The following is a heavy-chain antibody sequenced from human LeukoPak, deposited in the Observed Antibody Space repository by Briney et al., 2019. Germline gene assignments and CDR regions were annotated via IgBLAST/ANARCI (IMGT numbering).Heavy chain of an antibody. J-gene: IGHJ6*02. V-gene: IGHV3-7*01. CDR2: IRRDGSEK. Sequence: GGSLRLSCAASGFTFSNYWMTWVRQAPGKGLEWVANIRRDGSEKYYVDSVKGRFTISRDNAQNSPYLRMNSLRAEDTAVYYCARDEHQLGSYYYGMDVWGQGTTVTVSS. D-gene: IGHD3-10*01. CDR3: ARDEHQLGSYYYGMDV. CDR1: GFTFSNYW.